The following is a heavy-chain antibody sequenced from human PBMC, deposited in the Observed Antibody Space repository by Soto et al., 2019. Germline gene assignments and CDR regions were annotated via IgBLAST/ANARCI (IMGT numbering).Heavy chain of an antibody. Sequence: PRWSPRVSCEGSGFTFSSYAMQLVRQAAGKWLEGVAVISYDGSTTYYADSVTARFTISRDNSKNTPYLQMNSLRAEDTAVHHCPTDYHYGGNSIFPTADYWGQETLVSVSS. CDR3: PTDYHYGGNSIFPTADY. CDR1: GFTFSSYA. D-gene: IGHD4-17*01. V-gene: IGHV3-30-3*01. CDR2: ISYDGSTT. J-gene: IGHJ4*02.